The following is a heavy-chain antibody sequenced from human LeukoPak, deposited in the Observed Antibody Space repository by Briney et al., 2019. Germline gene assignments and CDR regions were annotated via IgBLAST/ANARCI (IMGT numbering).Heavy chain of an antibody. J-gene: IGHJ5*01. D-gene: IGHD1-1*01. CDR1: GLTFSTTS. V-gene: IGHV3-48*02. Sequence: GGSLRLSCVASGLTFSTTSMNWVRQAPGKGLEWVSYIRGSGSTTYYTDSVKGRFTISRDNARNSVYLQMNSLRDEDTATYYCTRGAIPGYGDNWFWFDSWGQGTLVSVSS. CDR3: TRGAIPGYGDNWFWFDS. CDR2: IRGSGSTT.